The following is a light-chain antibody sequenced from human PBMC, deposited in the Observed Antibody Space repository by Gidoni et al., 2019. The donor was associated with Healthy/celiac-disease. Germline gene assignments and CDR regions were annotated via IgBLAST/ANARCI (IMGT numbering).Light chain of an antibody. CDR1: QSVSSY. Sequence: EIGLTQSPATLSLSPGERATLSCRASQSVSSYFAWYQQKPGQAPRLLIYDASNMATGIPARFSGSGSGTDFTLTISSLEPEDFAVYYCQQRSNWPRLWTFGQGTKVEIK. CDR3: QQRSNWPRLWT. J-gene: IGKJ1*01. V-gene: IGKV3-11*01. CDR2: DAS.